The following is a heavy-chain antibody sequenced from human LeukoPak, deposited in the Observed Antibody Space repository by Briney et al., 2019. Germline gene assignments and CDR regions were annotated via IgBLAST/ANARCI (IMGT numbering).Heavy chain of an antibody. Sequence: GGSLRLPCAASGFTFSSYSMNWVRQAPGKGLEWVSSISSSSSYIYYADSVKGRFTTSRDNAKNSLYLQMNSLRAEDTAVYYCARLGGAAKGDYWGQGTLVTVSS. CDR2: ISSSSSYI. CDR1: GFTFSSYS. V-gene: IGHV3-21*01. J-gene: IGHJ4*02. D-gene: IGHD2-15*01. CDR3: ARLGGAAKGDY.